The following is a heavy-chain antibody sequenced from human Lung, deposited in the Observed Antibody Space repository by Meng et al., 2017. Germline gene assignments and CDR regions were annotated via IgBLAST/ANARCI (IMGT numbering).Heavy chain of an antibody. V-gene: IGHV4-30-4*01. CDR2: IYNSGST. CDR1: GGSISSSHYY. Sequence: QVQLQESGPGLLKPSQTLSLTCTVPGGSISSSHYYWSWIRQPPGKGLEWSGHIYNSGSTYYNPSLKSRITISVDTSKNQFSLKLSSVTAADTAVYYCARGQKGYFDLWGRGTLVTVSS. CDR3: ARGQKGYFDL. J-gene: IGHJ2*01.